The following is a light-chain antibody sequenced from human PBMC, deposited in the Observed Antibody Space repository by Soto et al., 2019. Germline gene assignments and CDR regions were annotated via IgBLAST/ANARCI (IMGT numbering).Light chain of an antibody. Sequence: QPVLTQSPSASASLGASVKLTCTLSSGHSSYAIAGHQQQPEKGPRYLMKLNSDGSHSKGDGIPDRFSGSSSGAERYLTIASLQSEDEADYYCQTWGSGIVVFGGGTKLTVL. J-gene: IGLJ2*01. CDR3: QTWGSGIVV. CDR2: LNSDGSH. V-gene: IGLV4-69*01. CDR1: SGHSSYA.